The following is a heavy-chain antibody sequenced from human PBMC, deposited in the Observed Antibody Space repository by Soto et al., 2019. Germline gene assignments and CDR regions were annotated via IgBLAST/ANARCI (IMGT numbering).Heavy chain of an antibody. CDR3: ARHRGIAAADIFDY. CDR1: GCSISSYY. Sequence: PSETLSLTCTISGCSISSYYWSWIRQPPGKGLEWIGYIYYSGSTNYNPSLKSRVTISVDTSKNQFSLKLSSVTAADTAVYYCARHRGIAAADIFDYWGQGTLVTVSS. V-gene: IGHV4-59*08. CDR2: IYYSGST. D-gene: IGHD6-13*01. J-gene: IGHJ4*02.